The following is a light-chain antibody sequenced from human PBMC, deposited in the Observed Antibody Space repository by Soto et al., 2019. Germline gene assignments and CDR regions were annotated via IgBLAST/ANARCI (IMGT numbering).Light chain of an antibody. Sequence: QSALTQPCSVSGSPGQSVTISCTGTSSDVGGYNYVSWYQQHPGKAPKLMIYDVSKRPSGVPDSFSGSKSGNTASLTISGLQAEDEADYYCCSYAGSFYVFGTGTKVTVL. CDR1: SSDVGGYNY. CDR3: CSYAGSFYV. J-gene: IGLJ1*01. CDR2: DVS. V-gene: IGLV2-11*01.